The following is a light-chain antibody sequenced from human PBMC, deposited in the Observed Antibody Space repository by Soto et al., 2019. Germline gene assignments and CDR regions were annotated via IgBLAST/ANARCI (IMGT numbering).Light chain of an antibody. Sequence: QSALTQPASVSGSPGQSITISCTGTSSDVGSYNLVSWYQQHPGKAPKFMIYEGTKRPSGVSNRFSGSKSGNTASLTISGLQAEDEADYYCCSYAGSNTYVFGTGTQVTVL. J-gene: IGLJ1*01. CDR1: SSDVGSYNL. V-gene: IGLV2-23*01. CDR2: EGT. CDR3: CSYAGSNTYV.